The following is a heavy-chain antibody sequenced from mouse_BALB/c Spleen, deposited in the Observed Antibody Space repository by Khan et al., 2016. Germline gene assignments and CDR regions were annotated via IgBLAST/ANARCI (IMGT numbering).Heavy chain of an antibody. CDR1: GYTFTDYN. J-gene: IGHJ1*01. CDR3: ARSNDWYFDV. V-gene: IGHV1S29*02. Sequence: VQLKQSGPDLVKPGASVKISCKASGYTFTDYNMHWVKQSHGKSLEWIGYIYPYNGGTGYNQKFTNKATLTVDNSSSTASMELRSLTSEDSAVYYCARSNDWYFDVWGAGTTVTVSS. CDR2: IYPYNGGT.